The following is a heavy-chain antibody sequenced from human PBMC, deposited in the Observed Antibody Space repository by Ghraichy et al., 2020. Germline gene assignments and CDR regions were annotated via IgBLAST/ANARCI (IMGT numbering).Heavy chain of an antibody. CDR1: GFNFGSYW. V-gene: IGHV3-7*03. CDR3: ARAGSRTKFDF. D-gene: IGHD1/OR15-1a*01. Sequence: LTCVTSGFNFGSYWMSWVRQTPGRGLEWVATIKNEGSEEFYVDSVRGRFTISRDNAMNSLFLQMSALEAEDMALYYCARAGSRTKFDFWGQGARVTVSS. J-gene: IGHJ4*02. CDR2: IKNEGSEE.